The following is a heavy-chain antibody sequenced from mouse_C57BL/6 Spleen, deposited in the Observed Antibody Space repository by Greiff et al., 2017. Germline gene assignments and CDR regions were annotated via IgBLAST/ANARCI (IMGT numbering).Heavy chain of an antibody. Sequence: LVESGAELAKPGASVKLSCKASGYTFTSYWMHWVKQRPGQGLEWIGYINPSSGYTKYNQKFKDKATLTADKSSSTAYMQLSSLTYEDSAVYYCARSLYGNYPWFAYWGQGTLVTVSA. V-gene: IGHV1-7*01. CDR3: ARSLYGNYPWFAY. J-gene: IGHJ3*01. CDR2: INPSSGYT. CDR1: GYTFTSYW. D-gene: IGHD2-1*01.